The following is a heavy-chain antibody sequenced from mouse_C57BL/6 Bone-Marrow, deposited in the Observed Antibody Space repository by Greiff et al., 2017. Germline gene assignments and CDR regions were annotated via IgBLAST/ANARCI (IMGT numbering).Heavy chain of an antibody. CDR3: ATGCYDVTKFYY. D-gene: IGHD2-12*01. J-gene: IGHJ2*01. CDR2: IDPSDSYT. CDR1: GYTFTSYW. V-gene: IGHV1-69*01. Sequence: QVQLQQPGAELVMPGASVKLSCKASGYTFTSYWMHWVKQRPGQGLEWIGEIDPSDSYTNYNQKFKGKSTLPVDKSSSTASMQLSSLTSEDSAVYYCATGCYDVTKFYYWGQGTTLTVSS.